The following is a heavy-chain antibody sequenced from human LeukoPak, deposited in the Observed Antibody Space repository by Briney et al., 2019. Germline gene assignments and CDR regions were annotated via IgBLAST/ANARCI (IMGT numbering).Heavy chain of an antibody. CDR1: GYTFTSYY. J-gene: IGHJ6*03. CDR2: INPSGGST. D-gene: IGHD2-2*01. V-gene: IGHV1-46*04. CDR3: ARSFRFFPETSTSLGYMDV. Sequence: ASVKVSCKASGYTFTSYYMHWVRQAPGQGLEWMGIINPSGGSTSYAQKLQGRVTMTRDMSTSTVYMELSSLRSEDTAVYYCARSFRFFPETSTSLGYMDVWGKGTTVTVSS.